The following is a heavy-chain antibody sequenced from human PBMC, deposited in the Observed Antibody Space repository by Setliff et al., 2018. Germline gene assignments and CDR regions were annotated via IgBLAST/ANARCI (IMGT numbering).Heavy chain of an antibody. CDR2: INHSGST. V-gene: IGHV4-34*01. D-gene: IGHD3-10*01. Sequence: SETLSLTCAVYGGSFSGYYWSWIRQPPGKGLEWIGEINHSGSTNYNQSLKSRVTISVDTSKNQFSLQVTSVTATDTAVYYCARHEFVGGYYGSVTYRHFDYWGQGILVTVSS. CDR1: GGSFSGYY. J-gene: IGHJ4*02. CDR3: ARHEFVGGYYGSVTYRHFDY.